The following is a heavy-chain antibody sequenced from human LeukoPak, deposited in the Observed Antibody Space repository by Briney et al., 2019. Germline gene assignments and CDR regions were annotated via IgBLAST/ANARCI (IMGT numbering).Heavy chain of an antibody. D-gene: IGHD3-10*01. J-gene: IGHJ3*02. CDR3: ARKSSGGAFDI. Sequence: GASVKVSCKASGGTFSSYAISWVRQAPGQGLEWMGRIIPILGIANYAQKFQGRVTITADKSTSTAYMELSSLRSEDTAVYYCARKSSGGAFDIWGQGTMVTVSS. CDR1: GGTFSSYA. V-gene: IGHV1-69*04. CDR2: IIPILGIA.